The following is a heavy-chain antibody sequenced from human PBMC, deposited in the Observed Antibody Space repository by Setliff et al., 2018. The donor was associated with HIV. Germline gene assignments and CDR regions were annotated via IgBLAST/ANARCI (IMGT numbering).Heavy chain of an antibody. J-gene: IGHJ4*02. CDR1: GYSISSGYY. CDR2: IYYSGNT. CDR3: ARGHGVYSGSYLAVYFDY. V-gene: IGHV4-38-2*01. D-gene: IGHD1-26*01. Sequence: TLSLTCAVSGYSISSGYYWGWIRQPPGKGLEWIGSIYYSGNTYYNPSLKSRVTISVDTSKNQFSLKVSSVTAADTAVYHCARGHGVYSGSYLAVYFDYWGQGTLVTVSS.